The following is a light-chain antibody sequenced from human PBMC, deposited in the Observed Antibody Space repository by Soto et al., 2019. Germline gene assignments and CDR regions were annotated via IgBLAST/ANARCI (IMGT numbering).Light chain of an antibody. V-gene: IGKV4-1*01. Sequence: DIVMTQSPDSLAVSLGERATINCKCSQSLLYSIAWYQQKPGQPPKLLIYWASTRESGVPDRFNGSGSGTDFTLTISSLQAEDVAVYYCQQYYSTPPWTFGQGTKVEIK. CDR2: WAS. CDR3: QQYYSTPPWT. CDR1: QSLLYS. J-gene: IGKJ1*01.